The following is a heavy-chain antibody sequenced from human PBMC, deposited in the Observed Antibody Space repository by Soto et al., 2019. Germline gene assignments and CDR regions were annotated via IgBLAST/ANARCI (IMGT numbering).Heavy chain of an antibody. CDR1: GGSFSAYY. Sequence: SETLSLTCAVYGGSFSAYYWSWIRQPPGKGLEWIGEINHSGGTSYNPSLKSRVTISVDTSKSQFSLKLTSVTAADRAVYYCARGSVDTVDSSGFYEYWGRGTPVTVSS. V-gene: IGHV4-34*01. CDR3: ARGSVDTVDSSGFYEY. CDR2: INHSGGT. J-gene: IGHJ4*02. D-gene: IGHD3-22*01.